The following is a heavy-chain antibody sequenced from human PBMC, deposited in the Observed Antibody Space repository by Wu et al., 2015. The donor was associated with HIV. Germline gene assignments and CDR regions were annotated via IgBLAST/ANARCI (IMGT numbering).Heavy chain of an antibody. Sequence: VQLIQSGAQVKKPGASVKVSCKVSGYTLSALSMHWVRQAPGKGLEWMGGFDPENGETVYAQKFQGRVTVTDDTSTDTAYMELSSLRSEDTAVYHCATGILGAFDIWGQGTMVTVSS. J-gene: IGHJ3*02. D-gene: IGHD7-27*01. V-gene: IGHV1-24*01. CDR1: GYTLSALS. CDR2: FDPENGET. CDR3: ATGILGAFDI.